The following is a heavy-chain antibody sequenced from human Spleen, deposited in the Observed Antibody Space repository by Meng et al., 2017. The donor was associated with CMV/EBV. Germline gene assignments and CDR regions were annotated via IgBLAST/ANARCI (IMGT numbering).Heavy chain of an antibody. V-gene: IGHV3-13*01. J-gene: IGHJ4*02. Sequence: GGSLRLSCAASGFTFSIYDMHWVRQPTGKGLEWVSGIDTAGDTYYPGSVKGRFTISRENAKNSLYLQMNSLTAGDTAIYYCARARLGSHFDYWGQGTLVTVSS. CDR2: IDTAGDT. CDR3: ARARLGSHFDY. D-gene: IGHD7-27*01. CDR1: GFTFSIYD.